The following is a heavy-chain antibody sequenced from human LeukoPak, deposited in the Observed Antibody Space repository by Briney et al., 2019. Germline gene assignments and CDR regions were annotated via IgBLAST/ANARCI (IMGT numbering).Heavy chain of an antibody. J-gene: IGHJ3*02. Sequence: GGSLRLSCAASGFTVSSNYMRWGRQAPGEGLWWVSVIYSGGSTYYADSVKGRFTISRDNSKNTLYLQMISLRAEDTAVYYCARIEPDYAAFDIWGQGTMVTVSS. CDR1: GFTVSSNY. CDR2: IYSGGST. CDR3: ARIEPDYAAFDI. V-gene: IGHV3-53*01. D-gene: IGHD3-16*01.